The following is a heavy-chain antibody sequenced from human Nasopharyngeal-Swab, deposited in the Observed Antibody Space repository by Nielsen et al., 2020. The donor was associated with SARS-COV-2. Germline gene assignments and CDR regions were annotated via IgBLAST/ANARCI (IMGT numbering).Heavy chain of an antibody. J-gene: IGHJ6*03. D-gene: IGHD3-9*01. CDR3: ARGHYYDILTGYYSGYYMGV. CDR1: GFTFNNYN. CDR2: ISSSSSYI. V-gene: IGHV3-21*01. Sequence: GGSLRLSRAASGFTFNNYNFNWVRQAPGKGLEWVSSISSSSSYIYYADSVKGRFTISRDNAKKTLYLQMNSLRAEDTAVYYCARGHYYDILTGYYSGYYMGVWGKGTTVTVSS.